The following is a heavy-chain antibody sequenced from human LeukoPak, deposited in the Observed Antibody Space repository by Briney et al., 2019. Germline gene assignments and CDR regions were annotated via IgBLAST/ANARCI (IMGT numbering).Heavy chain of an antibody. D-gene: IGHD2-21*02. V-gene: IGHV1-8*03. CDR2: MNPNSGNT. CDR3: ARTSILTLDV. Sequence: ASVKVSCTASGYTFTSYYMHWVRQAPGQGLEWMGWMNPNSGNTGYAQKFQGRVTITRNTSISTAYMELSSLRSEDTAVYYCARTSILTLDVWGKGTTVTVSS. CDR1: GYTFTSYY. J-gene: IGHJ6*04.